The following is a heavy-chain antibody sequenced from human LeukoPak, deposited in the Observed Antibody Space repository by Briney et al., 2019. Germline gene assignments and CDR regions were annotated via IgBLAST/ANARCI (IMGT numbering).Heavy chain of an antibody. CDR3: AREPYGDYARGIYYYYYYMDV. J-gene: IGHJ6*03. D-gene: IGHD4-17*01. CDR2: IGSTSSTI. CDR1: GFTFSSYT. V-gene: IGHV3-48*04. Sequence: GGSLRLSCAASGFTFSSYTMNWVRQAPGKGLEWVSYIGSTSSTIYYADSVKGRFTISRDNAKNSLYLQMNSLRAEDTAVYYCAREPYGDYARGIYYYYYYMDVWGKGTTVTISS.